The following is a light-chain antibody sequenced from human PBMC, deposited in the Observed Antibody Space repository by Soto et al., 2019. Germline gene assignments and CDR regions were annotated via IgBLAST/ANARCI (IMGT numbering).Light chain of an antibody. CDR1: RDISSS. Sequence: DVQMTQSPSSLSASVGDRVTITCRASRDISSSLAWYQQKPGKVPKLLIYAASTLQAGVQSRFSGSGSGTFFTRTINSLQPTDVATYYAQKDNSAPHTFGPGTRLEIK. CDR3: QKDNSAPHT. J-gene: IGKJ2*01. V-gene: IGKV1-27*01. CDR2: AAS.